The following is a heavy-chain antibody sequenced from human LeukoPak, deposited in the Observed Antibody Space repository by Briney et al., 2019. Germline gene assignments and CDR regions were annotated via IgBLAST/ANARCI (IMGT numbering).Heavy chain of an antibody. CDR3: ARATIRNWFDP. CDR1: GYSISSDNY. D-gene: IGHD3-3*02. J-gene: IGHJ5*02. CDR2: IYHSGST. V-gene: IGHV4-38-2*01. Sequence: SETLSPTCGVSGYSISSDNYWGWIRQPPGKGLGWIGTIYHSGSTYYNSSLKRRATMSVATSMNQFSLNLNSVTAADTAVYYCARATIRNWFDPWGQGTLVTVSS.